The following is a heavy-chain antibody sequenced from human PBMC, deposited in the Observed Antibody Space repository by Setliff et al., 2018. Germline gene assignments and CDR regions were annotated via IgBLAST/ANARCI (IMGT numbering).Heavy chain of an antibody. Sequence: PGGSLRLSCVASGFAFSTYGMHWVRQAPGKGLEWVAFIRYDGSYKQYEDSVKGRFTISRDNSENTLDLQMNSLRAEDTAVYYCARDVYDFRTGQGDPWGQGTRVTVSS. CDR1: GFAFSTYG. V-gene: IGHV3-30*02. CDR2: IRYDGSYK. CDR3: ARDVYDFRTGQGDP. J-gene: IGHJ5*02. D-gene: IGHD3-3*01.